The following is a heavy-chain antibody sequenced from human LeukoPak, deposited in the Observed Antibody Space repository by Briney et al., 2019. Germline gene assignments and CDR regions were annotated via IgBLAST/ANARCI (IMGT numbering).Heavy chain of an antibody. CDR1: GYTFTSYD. CDR3: ARAIRYYGSGSYYNLEYYYYYMDV. V-gene: IGHV1-8*01. CDR2: MNPNSGNT. J-gene: IGHJ6*03. D-gene: IGHD3-10*01. Sequence: GASVKVSCKASGYTFTSYDINWVRQATGQGLEWMGWMNPNSGNTGYAQKFQGRVTMTRNTSISTAYMELSSPRSEDTAVYYCARAIRYYGSGSYYNLEYYYYYMDVWGKGTTVTISS.